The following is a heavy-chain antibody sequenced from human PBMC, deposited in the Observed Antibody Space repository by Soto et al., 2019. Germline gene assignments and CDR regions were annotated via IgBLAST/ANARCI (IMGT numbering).Heavy chain of an antibody. CDR3: ARHPSDFWFDP. J-gene: IGHJ5*02. V-gene: IGHV4-39*01. Sequence: QLQLQESGPGLVKPSETLSLTCTVSGGSISSSSYFWGWIRQPPGKGLEWIGSIYYSGSTYYNPSPKSRVTVSVDPSKTQFPLKLSSVTAADTAVYYCARHPSDFWFDPWGQGTLVTVSS. CDR1: GGSISSSSYF. CDR2: IYYSGST. D-gene: IGHD2-21*02.